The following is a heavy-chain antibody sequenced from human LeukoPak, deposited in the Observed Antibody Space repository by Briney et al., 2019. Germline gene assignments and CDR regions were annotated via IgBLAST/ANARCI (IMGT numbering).Heavy chain of an antibody. CDR1: GFIFDDYG. Sequence: GRSLRLSCAASGFIFDDYGVHWVRQAPGKGLEWVSGISWNGGNIDYADSVKGRFTISRDNAKNSLYLQMNSLRAEDTAVYYCARGPRGYSYGYSDYWGQGTLVTVSS. J-gene: IGHJ4*02. CDR3: ARGPRGYSYGYSDY. V-gene: IGHV3-9*01. CDR2: ISWNGGNI. D-gene: IGHD5-18*01.